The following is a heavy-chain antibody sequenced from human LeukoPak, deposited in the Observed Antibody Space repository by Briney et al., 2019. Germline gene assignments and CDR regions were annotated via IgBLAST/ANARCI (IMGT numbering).Heavy chain of an antibody. CDR3: ARAPLDGYNLLHYFDY. V-gene: IGHV1-69*13. D-gene: IGHD5-24*01. J-gene: IGHJ4*02. CDR2: IIPIFGTA. CDR1: GGTFSSYA. Sequence: SVKVSCKASGGTFSSYAISWVRQAPGQGREWMGGIIPIFGTANYAQKFQGRVTITADESTSTAYMELSSLRSEDTAVYYCARAPLDGYNLLHYFDYWGQGTLVTVSS.